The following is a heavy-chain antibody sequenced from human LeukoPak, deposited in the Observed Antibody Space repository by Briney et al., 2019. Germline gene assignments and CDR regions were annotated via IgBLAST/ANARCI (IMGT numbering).Heavy chain of an antibody. V-gene: IGHV4-34*01. CDR3: ARGYSSSWSPFRH. CDR2: INHSGST. Sequence: SETLSLTCAVYGGSFSGYYWSWIRQPPGKGLEWIGEINHSGSTNYNPSLKSRVTISVDTSKNQFSLKLSSVTAADTAVYYCARGYSSSWSPFRHWGQGTLVTVSS. D-gene: IGHD6-13*01. J-gene: IGHJ1*01. CDR1: GGSFSGYY.